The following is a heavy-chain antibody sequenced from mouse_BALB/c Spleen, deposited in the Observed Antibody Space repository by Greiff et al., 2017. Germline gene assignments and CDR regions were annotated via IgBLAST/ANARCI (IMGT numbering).Heavy chain of an antibody. V-gene: IGHV5-12-2*01. CDR3: ARHEGDYYAMDY. CDR2: ISNGGGST. CDR1: GFTFSSYT. J-gene: IGHJ4*01. Sequence: EVKLVESGGGLVQPGGSLKLSCAASGFTFSSYTMSWVRQTPEKRLEWVAYISNGGGSTYYPDTVKGRFTISRDNAKNTLYLQMSSLKSEDTAMYYCARHEGDYYAMDYWGQGTSVTVSS.